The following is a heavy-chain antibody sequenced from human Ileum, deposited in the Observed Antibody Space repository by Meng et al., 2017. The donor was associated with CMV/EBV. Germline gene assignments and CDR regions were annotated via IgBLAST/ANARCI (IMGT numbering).Heavy chain of an antibody. V-gene: IGHV1-2*02. CDR1: TFNGYY. J-gene: IGHJ5*02. D-gene: IGHD2-2*01. Sequence: TFNGYYMHWVRQAPGQGLEWIGWINPNSGGTNYAQKFQGRVTMTRDTSISTAYMELSRLRSDDTAVYYCARFRYCSSTSCSKANWFDPWGQGTLVTVSS. CDR3: ARFRYCSSTSCSKANWFDP. CDR2: INPNSGGT.